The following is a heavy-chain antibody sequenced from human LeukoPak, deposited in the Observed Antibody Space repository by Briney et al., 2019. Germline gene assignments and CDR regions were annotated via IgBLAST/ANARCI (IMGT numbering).Heavy chain of an antibody. J-gene: IGHJ5*02. CDR2: IYHNGST. Sequence: SETLSLTCTVSGGSISSSSYYWGWIRQPPGKGLEWIGTIYHNGSTYYNPSLKSRVTISMDTSKNQFSLKLSSVTAADTAVYYCARERGDNWNVGPWGQGTLVTVSS. V-gene: IGHV4-39*07. CDR1: GGSISSSSYY. CDR3: ARERGDNWNVGP. D-gene: IGHD1-20*01.